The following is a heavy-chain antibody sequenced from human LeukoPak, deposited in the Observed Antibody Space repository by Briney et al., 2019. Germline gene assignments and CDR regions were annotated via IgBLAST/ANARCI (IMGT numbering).Heavy chain of an antibody. D-gene: IGHD3-10*01. CDR1: GFTFSSYA. J-gene: IGHJ3*02. Sequence: GGSQRLSCSASGFTFSSYAMHWVRQAPGKGLEYVSAISSNGGSTYYADSVKGRFTISRDNSKNTLYLQMSSLRAEDTAVYYCVKGRVRGAYDAFDIWGQGTMVTVSS. V-gene: IGHV3-64D*06. CDR3: VKGRVRGAYDAFDI. CDR2: ISSNGGST.